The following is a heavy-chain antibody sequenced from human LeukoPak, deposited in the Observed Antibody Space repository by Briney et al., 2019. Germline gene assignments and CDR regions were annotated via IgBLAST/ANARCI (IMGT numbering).Heavy chain of an antibody. V-gene: IGHV3-21*01. J-gene: IGHJ4*02. CDR2: FGTRSTSV. CDR3: AREVSEGFDF. CDR1: GFTFSGYS. Sequence: GGSLRLSCTASGFTFSGYSMNWIRQAPGKGLEWVSSFGTRSTSVYHAGSVRGRFAISRDNAKNSLYLQMNSLRAEDTALYYCAREVSEGFDFWGQGTLVTVSS. D-gene: IGHD3-22*01.